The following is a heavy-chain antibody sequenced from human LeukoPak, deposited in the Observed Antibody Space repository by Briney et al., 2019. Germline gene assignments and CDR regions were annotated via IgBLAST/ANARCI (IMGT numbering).Heavy chain of an antibody. CDR2: INPNSGGT. J-gene: IGHJ3*02. Sequence: GASVKVSCKASGYTFTGYYMHWARQAPGQGLEWMGWINPNSGGTNYAQKFQGRVTMTRDTSISTAYMELSRLRSDDTAVYYCARDTYSSGWFPDAFDIWGQGTMVTVSS. CDR3: ARDTYSSGWFPDAFDI. D-gene: IGHD6-19*01. V-gene: IGHV1-2*02. CDR1: GYTFTGYY.